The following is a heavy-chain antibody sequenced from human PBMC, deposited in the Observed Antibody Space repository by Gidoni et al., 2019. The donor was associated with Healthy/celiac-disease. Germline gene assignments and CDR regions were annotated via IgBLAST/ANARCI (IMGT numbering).Heavy chain of an antibody. Sequence: QVQLVESGGGVVQPGRSLRLSCPASGFTFSSYGMNWVRQAPGKGLACVAVIWYDGSNKYYADSVKGRFTISRDNSKNTLYLQMNSLRAEDTAVYYCARDETGALDYWGQGTLVTVSS. J-gene: IGHJ4*02. D-gene: IGHD2-8*02. V-gene: IGHV3-33*01. CDR3: ARDETGALDY. CDR2: IWYDGSNK. CDR1: GFTFSSYG.